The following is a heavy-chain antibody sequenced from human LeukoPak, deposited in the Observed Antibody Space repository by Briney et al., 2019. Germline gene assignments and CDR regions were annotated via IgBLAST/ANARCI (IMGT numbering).Heavy chain of an antibody. CDR3: ARDYPYYGSGRHYFDY. Sequence: ASVEVSCKASGYTFTGYYMHWVRQAPGQGLEWMGWINPNSGGTNYAQKFQGRVTMTRDTSISTAYMELSRLRSDDTAVYYCARDYPYYGSGRHYFDYWGQGTLVTVSS. CDR1: GYTFTGYY. CDR2: INPNSGGT. J-gene: IGHJ4*02. D-gene: IGHD3-10*01. V-gene: IGHV1-2*02.